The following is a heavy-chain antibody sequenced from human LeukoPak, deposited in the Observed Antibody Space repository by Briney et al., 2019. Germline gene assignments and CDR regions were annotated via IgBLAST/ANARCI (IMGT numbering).Heavy chain of an antibody. Sequence: GGSLRLSCEASGFTFNNFWMSWVGQAPGKGLEWVANINENGSEKKYVDSLKGRFSISRDNSKNSLYLQMSRLRDEDTAVYYCARDLYRIVVVPHYFDYWGQGTLVTVSS. V-gene: IGHV3-7*01. J-gene: IGHJ4*02. CDR3: ARDLYRIVVVPHYFDY. CDR1: GFTFNNFW. CDR2: INENGSEK. D-gene: IGHD3-22*01.